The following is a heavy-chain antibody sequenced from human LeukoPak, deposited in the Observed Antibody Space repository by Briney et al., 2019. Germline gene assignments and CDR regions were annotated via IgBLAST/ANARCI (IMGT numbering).Heavy chain of an antibody. CDR1: GGSISSGSYY. J-gene: IGHJ4*02. V-gene: IGHV4-61*02. D-gene: IGHD6-13*01. CDR3: ARGRAAAGIYYFDY. Sequence: SQTLSLTCTVSGGSISSGSYYWSWIRQPAGKGLEWIGRIYTSGSTNYNPSLKSRVTISVDTSKNQSSLKLSSVTAADTAVYYCARGRAAAGIYYFDYWGQGTLVTVSS. CDR2: IYTSGST.